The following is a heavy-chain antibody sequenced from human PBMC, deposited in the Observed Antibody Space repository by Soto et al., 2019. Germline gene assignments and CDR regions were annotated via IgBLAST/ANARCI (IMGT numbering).Heavy chain of an antibody. J-gene: IGHJ4*02. CDR1: GYTFTSYY. V-gene: IGHV1-46*01. Sequence: ASVKVSCKASGYTFTSYYTHWVRQAPGQGLEWMGIINPSGGSTTYAQKFQGRVTMTRDTSTSTVYMELSSLRSEDTAVYYCTRESSSGQVHFDYWGQGTLFTVSS. CDR3: TRESSSGQVHFDY. D-gene: IGHD3-22*01. CDR2: INPSGGST.